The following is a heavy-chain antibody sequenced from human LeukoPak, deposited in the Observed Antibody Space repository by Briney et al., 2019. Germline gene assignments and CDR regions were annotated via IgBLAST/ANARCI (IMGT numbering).Heavy chain of an antibody. CDR3: AKDGDYGSGISEHGYFDY. CDR2: ISYDGSNK. CDR1: GFTFSSYA. Sequence: GRSLRLSCAASGFTFSSYAMHWVRQAPGKGLEWVAVISYDGSNKYYADSVKGRFTISRDNSKNTLYLQMNSLRAEDTAVYYCAKDGDYGSGISEHGYFDYWGQGTLVTVSS. V-gene: IGHV3-30-3*01. D-gene: IGHD3-10*01. J-gene: IGHJ4*02.